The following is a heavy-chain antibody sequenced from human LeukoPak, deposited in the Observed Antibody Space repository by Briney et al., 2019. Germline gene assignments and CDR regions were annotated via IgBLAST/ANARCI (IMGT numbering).Heavy chain of an antibody. J-gene: IGHJ5*02. CDR2: VNPNSGGT. CDR3: ARDGSSWSNTNWFDP. Sequence: GASVKVSCKASGYTLTGYYMHWVRQAPGQGIEWMGWVNPNSGGTNYAQKFQGRVTMTRDTSISTAYMELSRLRSDDTAVYYCARDGSSWSNTNWFDPWGQGTLVTVSS. V-gene: IGHV1-2*02. D-gene: IGHD6-13*01. CDR1: GYTLTGYY.